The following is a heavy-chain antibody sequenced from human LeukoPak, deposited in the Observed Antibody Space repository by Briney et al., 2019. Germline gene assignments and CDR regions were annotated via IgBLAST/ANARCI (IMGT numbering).Heavy chain of an antibody. CDR1: GYTFTGYY. CDR2: INPNSGGT. Sequence: GASVKVSCKASGYTFTGYYMHLVRQAPGQGLEWMGWINPNSGGTNYAQKFQGRVTMTRDTSISTAYMELSRLRSDDTAVYYCARDPIVDTAMDYYFDYWGQGTLVTVSS. CDR3: ARDPIVDTAMDYYFDY. J-gene: IGHJ4*02. V-gene: IGHV1-2*02. D-gene: IGHD5-18*01.